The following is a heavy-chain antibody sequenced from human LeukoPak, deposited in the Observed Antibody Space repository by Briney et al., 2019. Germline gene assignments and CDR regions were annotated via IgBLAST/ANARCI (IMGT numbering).Heavy chain of an antibody. D-gene: IGHD2-2*01. J-gene: IGHJ4*02. V-gene: IGHV4-34*01. CDR2: INHSGST. CDR1: GGSFSGYY. Sequence: SETLSLTCAVYGGSFSGYYWSWIRQPPGKGLEWIGEINHSGSTNYNPSLKSRVTISVHTSKNQFSLKLSSVTAADTAVYYCARGTGIVVVPAAMVDYFDYWGQGTLVTVSS. CDR3: ARGTGIVVVPAAMVDYFDY.